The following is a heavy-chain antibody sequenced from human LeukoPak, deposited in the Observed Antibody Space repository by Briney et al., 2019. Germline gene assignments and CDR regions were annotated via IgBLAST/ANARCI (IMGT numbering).Heavy chain of an antibody. CDR1: GFTFSSYG. CDR2: ISYDGSNK. V-gene: IGHV3-30*18. J-gene: IGHJ4*02. D-gene: IGHD6-13*01. Sequence: PGRSLRLSCAASGFTFSSYGMHWVRQAPGKGLEWVAVISYDGSNKYYADSVKGRFTISRDNSKNTLYLQMNSLRAEDTAVYYCAKDLTAAGTRFDYWGQGTLVTVSS. CDR3: AKDLTAAGTRFDY.